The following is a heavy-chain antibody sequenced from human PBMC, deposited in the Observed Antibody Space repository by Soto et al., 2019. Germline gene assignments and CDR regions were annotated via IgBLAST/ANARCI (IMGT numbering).Heavy chain of an antibody. D-gene: IGHD2-15*01. J-gene: IGHJ3*02. Sequence: QVQLVQSGAEVKKPGASVKVSCKASGYTFTSYGISWVRQAPGQGLEWMGWISAYNGNTNYAQKLQGRVTMTTDTSTSTAYMELRSLRSDDTAVYYCARSIIGYCRGGRCYSYLDIRGQWTMVTVSS. CDR3: ARSIIGYCRGGRCYSYLDI. CDR2: ISAYNGNT. V-gene: IGHV1-18*01. CDR1: GYTFTSYG.